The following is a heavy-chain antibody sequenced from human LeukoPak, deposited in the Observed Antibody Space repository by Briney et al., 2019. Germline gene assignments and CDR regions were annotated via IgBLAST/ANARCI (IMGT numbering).Heavy chain of an antibody. J-gene: IGHJ6*02. Sequence: PGGSLRLSCAASGFTFSSYSMNWVRQAPGKGLEWVSSISSSSSYIYYADSVKGRLTISRDNAKNSLYLQMNSLRAEDTAVYYCARDRETTVTTGFYYYYYGMDVWGQGTTVTVSS. CDR1: GFTFSSYS. CDR2: ISSSSSYI. D-gene: IGHD4-17*01. CDR3: ARDRETTVTTGFYYYYYGMDV. V-gene: IGHV3-21*01.